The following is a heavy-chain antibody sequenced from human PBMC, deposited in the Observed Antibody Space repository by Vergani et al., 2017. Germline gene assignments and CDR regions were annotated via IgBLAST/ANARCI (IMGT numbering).Heavy chain of an antibody. Sequence: QVQLVQSGAEVKKPGASVKVSCKASGYTFTGYYMHWVRQAPGQGLEWMGWINPNSGGTNYAQKFQGWVTMTRDTSISTSYMELSRLSSVTAADTAVYYCAGARVAAPDNDYYGMDVWGQGTTVTVSS. CDR3: AGARVAAPDNDYYGMDV. J-gene: IGHJ6*02. D-gene: IGHD6-19*01. V-gene: IGHV1-2*04. CDR1: GYTFTGYY. CDR2: INPNSGGT.